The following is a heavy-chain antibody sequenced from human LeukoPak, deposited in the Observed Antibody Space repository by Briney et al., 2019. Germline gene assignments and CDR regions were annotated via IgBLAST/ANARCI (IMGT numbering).Heavy chain of an antibody. V-gene: IGHV3-30*18. CDR1: GFTFSSYG. Sequence: PGGALRLSCAASGFTFSSYGMHWVRQAPGKGLEWVAFISSDGSDKYYADSVKGRFTISRDNSKNTLYLQMNSLRAEDTAVYYCANWRDTHFDYWGQGTLVTVSS. J-gene: IGHJ4*02. CDR2: ISSDGSDK. D-gene: IGHD3-3*01. CDR3: ANWRDTHFDY.